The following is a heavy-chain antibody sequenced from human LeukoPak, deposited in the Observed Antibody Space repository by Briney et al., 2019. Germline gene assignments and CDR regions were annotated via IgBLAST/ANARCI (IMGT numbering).Heavy chain of an antibody. Sequence: PGASLQISCKGSGYRFTNYWIGWVRQMPGKGLEWMGIINPGDSDTRYSPSFQGQVTISADKSISTAYLQWSSLKASDTAMYYCARLAGSSWSDFDYWGQGTLVTVSS. CDR2: INPGDSDT. CDR1: GYRFTNYW. J-gene: IGHJ4*02. CDR3: ARLAGSSWSDFDY. V-gene: IGHV5-51*01. D-gene: IGHD6-13*01.